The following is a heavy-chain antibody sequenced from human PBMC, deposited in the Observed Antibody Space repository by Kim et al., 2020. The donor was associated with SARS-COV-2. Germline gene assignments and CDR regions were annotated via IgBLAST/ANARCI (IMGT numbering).Heavy chain of an antibody. Sequence: SETLSLTCTVSGGSVSSGSYYWSWIRQPPGKGLEWIGYIYYSGSTNYNPSLKSRVTISVDTSKNQFSLKLSSVTAADTAVYYCARASYYYDSSGYFYYWGQGTLVTVSS. V-gene: IGHV4-61*01. J-gene: IGHJ4*02. CDR2: IYYSGST. CDR1: GGSVSSGSYY. CDR3: ARASYYYDSSGYFYY. D-gene: IGHD3-22*01.